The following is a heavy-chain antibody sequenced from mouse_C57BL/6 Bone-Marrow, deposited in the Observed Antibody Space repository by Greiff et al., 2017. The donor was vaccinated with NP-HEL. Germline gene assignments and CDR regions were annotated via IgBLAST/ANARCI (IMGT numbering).Heavy chain of an antibody. CDR2: IDPSDSET. CDR1: GYTFTSYW. V-gene: IGHV1-52*01. J-gene: IGHJ2*01. Sequence: QVQLKQPGAELVRPGSSVKLSCTASGYTFTSYWMHWVKQRPIQGLEWIGNIDPSDSETHYTPKFKDKATLTADKSSSTAYMQLSSLTSEDAAVYYCARGHYGSSYDYWGQGTTLTVSS. D-gene: IGHD1-1*01. CDR3: ARGHYGSSYDY.